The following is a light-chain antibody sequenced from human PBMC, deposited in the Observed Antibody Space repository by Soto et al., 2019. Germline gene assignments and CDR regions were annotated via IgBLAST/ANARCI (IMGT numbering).Light chain of an antibody. CDR1: SPNIGSNA. V-gene: IGLV1-44*01. CDR2: SND. Sequence: QSVLTQPPSVSGAPGETVTISCSGSSPNIGSNAVNWYQQVPATAPKLLIYSNDQRPSGVPDRFSAPKSGTSASLAISGLQSEDEADYSCATWDDSLNGPVFGGGTKLTVL. J-gene: IGLJ2*01. CDR3: ATWDDSLNGPV.